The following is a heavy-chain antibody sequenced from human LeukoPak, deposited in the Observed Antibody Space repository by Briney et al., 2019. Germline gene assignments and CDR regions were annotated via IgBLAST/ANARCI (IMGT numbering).Heavy chain of an antibody. Sequence: PGGSLRLSCAASGFTFSSYGMHWVRQAPGKGLEWVAVIWYDGSNKYYADSVKGRFTISRDNSKNTLYLQMNSLRAEDTAVYYCARERAAPKIAAAGHFDYWGQGTLVTVSS. J-gene: IGHJ4*02. CDR1: GFTFSSYG. CDR2: IWYDGSNK. CDR3: ARERAAPKIAAAGHFDY. D-gene: IGHD6-13*01. V-gene: IGHV3-33*01.